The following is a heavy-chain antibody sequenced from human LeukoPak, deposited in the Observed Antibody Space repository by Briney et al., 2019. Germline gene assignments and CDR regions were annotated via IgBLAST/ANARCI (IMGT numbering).Heavy chain of an antibody. Sequence: SETLSLTCAVYGGSFSGYYWSWIRQPPGKGLEWIGEINHSGSTNYNPSLKSRVTISVDTSKNQFSLKLSSVTAADTAVYYCARGLVTYDYVWGSYRYTFDYCGQGTLVTVSS. D-gene: IGHD3-16*02. V-gene: IGHV4-34*01. CDR1: GGSFSGYY. CDR3: ARGLVTYDYVWGSYRYTFDY. J-gene: IGHJ4*02. CDR2: INHSGST.